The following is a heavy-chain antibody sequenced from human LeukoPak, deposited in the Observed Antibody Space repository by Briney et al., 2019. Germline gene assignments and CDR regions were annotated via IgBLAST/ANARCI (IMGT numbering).Heavy chain of an antibody. CDR2: IYYSGST. V-gene: IGHV4-30-4*01. CDR3: ARADITMVRGVNFLDY. CDR1: GSSISSGDYY. J-gene: IGHJ4*02. Sequence: PSQTLSLTCTVSGSSISSGDYYWSWIRQPPGTGLEWIGYIYYSGSTYYNPSLKSRVTISVDTSKNQFSLKLSSVTAADTAVYYCARADITMVRGVNFLDYWGQGTLVTVSS. D-gene: IGHD3-10*01.